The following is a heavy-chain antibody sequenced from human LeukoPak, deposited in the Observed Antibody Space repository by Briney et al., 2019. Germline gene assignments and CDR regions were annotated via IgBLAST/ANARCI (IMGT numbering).Heavy chain of an antibody. CDR1: GFTFSSYA. D-gene: IGHD3-16*01. V-gene: IGHV3-23*01. J-gene: IGHJ4*02. CDR3: AKYYVATSXFDY. CDR2: ISGSGDST. Sequence: GGSLRLSCAASGFTFSSYAMSWVRQAPGKGLEWVSAISGSGDSTYYADSVKGRFTISRDNSKNTLYVQMNSLRAEDTAVYYCAKYYVATSXFDYWGXGTLATVS.